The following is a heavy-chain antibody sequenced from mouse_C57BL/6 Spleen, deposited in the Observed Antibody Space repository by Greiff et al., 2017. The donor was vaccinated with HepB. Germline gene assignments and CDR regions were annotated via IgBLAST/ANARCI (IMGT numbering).Heavy chain of an antibody. CDR2: INYDGSST. D-gene: IGHD1-2*01. CDR1: GFTFSDYY. J-gene: IGHJ1*03. CDR3: AREASYWYFDV. V-gene: IGHV5-16*01. Sequence: EVKLVESEGGLVQPGSSMKLSCTASGFTFSDYYMAWVRQVPEKGLEWVANINYDGSSTYYLDSLKSRFIISRDDAKNMLYLQMSSLKSEDTATYYCAREASYWYFDVWGTGTTVTVSS.